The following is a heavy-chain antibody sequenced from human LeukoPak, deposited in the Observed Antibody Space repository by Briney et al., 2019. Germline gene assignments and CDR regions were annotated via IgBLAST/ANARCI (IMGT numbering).Heavy chain of an antibody. V-gene: IGHV3-48*03. CDR1: GFTFSSYE. D-gene: IGHD2-2*01. CDR3: ARVGLLGYCSSTSCYAFDI. CDR2: ISSSGSTI. Sequence: GGSLRLSCAASGFTFSSYEMNWVRQAPGKGLEWVSYISSSGSTIYYADSVKGRFTISRDNAKNSLYLQMNSLRAEGTAVYYCARVGLLGYCSSTSCYAFDIWGQGTMVTVSS. J-gene: IGHJ3*02.